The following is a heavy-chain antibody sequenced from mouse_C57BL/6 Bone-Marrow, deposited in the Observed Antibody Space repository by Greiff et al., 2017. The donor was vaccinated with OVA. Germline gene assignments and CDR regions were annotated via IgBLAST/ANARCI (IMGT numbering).Heavy chain of an antibody. CDR1: GFNITNTY. J-gene: IGHJ1*03. CDR2: IDPANGNT. CDR3: ARGWLLRCWYFDV. Sequence: EVQLQQSVAELVRPGASVKLSCTASGFNITNTYMHWVKQRPEQGLEWIGRIDPANGNTNYAPKFQGPASITAATSSNTAYLQLSSLTSEDTAIYYCARGWLLRCWYFDVWGTGTTVTVSS. D-gene: IGHD2-3*01. V-gene: IGHV14-3*01.